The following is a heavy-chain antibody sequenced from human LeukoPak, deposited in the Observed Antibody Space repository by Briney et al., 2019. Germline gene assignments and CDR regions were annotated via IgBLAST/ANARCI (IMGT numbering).Heavy chain of an antibody. CDR1: GYSLTSYG. CDR3: ARDPSGEVDY. V-gene: IGHV1-18*01. Sequence: GASVKVSCKASGYSLTSYGISWVRQAPGQGLEWMGWISAYNDNTNYAQKLQGRVTMTTDTSTSTAYMELRSLRSDDTAVYYCARDPSGEVDYWGQGTLVTVSS. D-gene: IGHD7-27*01. J-gene: IGHJ4*02. CDR2: ISAYNDNT.